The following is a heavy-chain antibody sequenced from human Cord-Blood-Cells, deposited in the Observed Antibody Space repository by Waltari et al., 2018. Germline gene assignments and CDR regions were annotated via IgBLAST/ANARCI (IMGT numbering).Heavy chain of an antibody. CDR1: GYSISSGYY. J-gene: IGHJ4*02. CDR3: ARVGSGSYESRSGFDY. CDR2: IYHSGST. D-gene: IGHD1-26*01. V-gene: IGHV4-38-2*01. Sequence: QVQLQESGPGLVKPSETLSLTCAVSGYSISSGYYWGWIRQPPGKGLEWIGSIYHSGSTYYNPSLKSRVTISVDTSKNQFSLKLSSVTAADTAGYYCARVGSGSYESRSGFDYWGQGTLVTVSS.